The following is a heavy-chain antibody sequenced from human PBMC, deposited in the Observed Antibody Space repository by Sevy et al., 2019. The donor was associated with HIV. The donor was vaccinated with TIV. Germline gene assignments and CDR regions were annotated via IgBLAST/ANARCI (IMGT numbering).Heavy chain of an antibody. J-gene: IGHJ4*02. CDR1: GYTLSELS. Sequence: ASVKVSCKVSGYTLSELSMHWVRLAPGKGLEWMGSFDPEDEETTYAQKFQGRVTMTEDTSTDTAYMELSSLRSEDTAVYYCATTKDYYDSSGSPFDYWGRGTLVTVSS. CDR2: FDPEDEET. D-gene: IGHD3-22*01. CDR3: ATTKDYYDSSGSPFDY. V-gene: IGHV1-24*01.